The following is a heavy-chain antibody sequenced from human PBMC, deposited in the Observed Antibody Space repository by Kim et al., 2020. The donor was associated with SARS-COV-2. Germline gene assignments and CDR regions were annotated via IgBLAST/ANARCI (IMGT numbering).Heavy chain of an antibody. V-gene: IGHV1-8*01. Sequence: ASVKVSCKASGYTFTSYDINWVRQATGQGLEWMGWMNPNFGNTGYAQKFQGRVTMTRNTSISTAYMELSSLRSEDTAVYYCARGASRGSGFDYWGQGTLVTVSS. CDR1: GYTFTSYD. J-gene: IGHJ4*02. CDR3: ARGASRGSGFDY. CDR2: MNPNFGNT. D-gene: IGHD3-10*01.